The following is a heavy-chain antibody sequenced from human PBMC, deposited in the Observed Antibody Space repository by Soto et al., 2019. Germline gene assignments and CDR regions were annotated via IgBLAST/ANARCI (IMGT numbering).Heavy chain of an antibody. CDR1: GYTFTSYD. Sequence: QVQLVQSGAEVKKPGASVKVSCKASGYTFTSYDINWVRQATGQGLEWMGWMNPNSGNTGYAQKFQGRVTMTRNTARSTAYMELSSLRSEDTAVYYCARVNGGRVPGLYSWFDPWGQGTLVTVSS. J-gene: IGHJ5*02. CDR2: MNPNSGNT. V-gene: IGHV1-8*01. D-gene: IGHD2-21*02. CDR3: ARVNGGRVPGLYSWFDP.